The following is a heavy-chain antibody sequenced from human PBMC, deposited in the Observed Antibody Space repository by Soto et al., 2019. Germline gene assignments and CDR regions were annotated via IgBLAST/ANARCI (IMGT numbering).Heavy chain of an antibody. CDR1: GFTFGDYA. CDR2: IRSKPYDGTT. J-gene: IGHJ6*02. CDR3: AKDLFSMVRGASYYSYGMDV. Sequence: GGSLRLSCTASGFTFGDYAMSWFRQAPGKGLEWVGFIRSKPYDGTTEYAASAKGRFTISRDDSKSIAYLQMNSLKTEDTAVYYCAKDLFSMVRGASYYSYGMDVWGQGTTVTVSS. D-gene: IGHD3-10*01. V-gene: IGHV3-49*03.